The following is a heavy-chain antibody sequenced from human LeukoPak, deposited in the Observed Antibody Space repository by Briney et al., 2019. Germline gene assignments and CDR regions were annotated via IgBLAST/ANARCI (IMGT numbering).Heavy chain of an antibody. CDR1: GGSISGYY. CDR3: ARGGAMDYYYMDV. Sequence: PSETLSLTCTVSGGSISGYYWSWIRQPPGKGLEWIGYIYYSGSTNYNPSLKSRVTISVDTSKNQFSLKLSSVTAADTAVYYCARGGAMDYYYMDVWGKGTTVTISS. J-gene: IGHJ6*03. V-gene: IGHV4-59*01. D-gene: IGHD3-16*01. CDR2: IYYSGST.